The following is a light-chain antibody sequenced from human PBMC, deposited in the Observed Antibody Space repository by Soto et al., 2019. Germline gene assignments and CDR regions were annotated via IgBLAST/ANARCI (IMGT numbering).Light chain of an antibody. Sequence: DIQMTQSPSTLSASVGDRVTITCRASHDISTFLAWYQQKPGKAPKLLIYEASTLQSGVPSRFSGSGSGTEFTLTISGLLPEDFAAYHCQQLYTLPFTCGQGTRLEIK. V-gene: IGKV1-9*01. CDR2: EAS. CDR3: QQLYTLPFT. J-gene: IGKJ5*01. CDR1: HDISTF.